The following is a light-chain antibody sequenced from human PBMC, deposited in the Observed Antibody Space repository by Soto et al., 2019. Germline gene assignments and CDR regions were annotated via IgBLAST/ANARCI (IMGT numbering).Light chain of an antibody. CDR3: QQYGVSWT. Sequence: EIVLTQSPGTLSLSPGERATLSCRASQSVYSNFLAWYQQKPGQAPRLLIYGASSRATGIPDRFSGSASGTDFTPTISRLEPEDFAMYYCQQYGVSWTFGQGTKVEIK. V-gene: IGKV3-20*01. CDR1: QSVYSNF. J-gene: IGKJ1*01. CDR2: GAS.